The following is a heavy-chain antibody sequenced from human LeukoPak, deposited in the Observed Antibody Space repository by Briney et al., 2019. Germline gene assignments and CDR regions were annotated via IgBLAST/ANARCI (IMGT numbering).Heavy chain of an antibody. CDR3: ASVGSDYDYVWGSQTGY. V-gene: IGHV3-11*04. CDR1: GFSLDDYA. CDR2: ISSSGSTI. D-gene: IGHD3-16*01. Sequence: PGGSLRLSCAASGFSLDDYAMHWVRQAPGKGLEWVSYISSSGSTIYYADSVKGRFTISGDNAKNSLYLQMNSLRAEDTAVYYCASVGSDYDYVWGSQTGYWGQGTLVTVSS. J-gene: IGHJ4*02.